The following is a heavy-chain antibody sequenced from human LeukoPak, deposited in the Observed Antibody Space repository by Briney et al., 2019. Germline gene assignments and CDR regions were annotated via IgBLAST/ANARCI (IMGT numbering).Heavy chain of an antibody. V-gene: IGHV3-13*01. CDR1: GFTLSSYD. Sequence: PGGSLRLSCAASGFTLSSYDMHWVRHAPGKGLEWVSVLGTAGDTHYPDSVKGRFTISREDAKNSLYLQMNSLRAGDTAVYYCARAGYSGYDSKYYYVMDVWGQGTTVTVSS. CDR3: ARAGYSGYDSKYYYVMDV. D-gene: IGHD5-12*01. CDR2: LGTAGDT. J-gene: IGHJ6*02.